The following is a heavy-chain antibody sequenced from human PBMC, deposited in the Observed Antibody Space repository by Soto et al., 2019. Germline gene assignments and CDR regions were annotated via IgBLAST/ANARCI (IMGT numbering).Heavy chain of an antibody. CDR1: GCTFSSYA. V-gene: IGHV1-69*13. CDR2: IIPIFGTA. Sequence: SVKVSCKASGCTFSSYAISWVRQAPGQGLEWMGGIIPIFGTANYAQKFQGRVTITADESTSTAYMELSSLRSEDTAVYYCARESIAARPGANYWGQGTLVTVSS. D-gene: IGHD6-6*01. J-gene: IGHJ4*02. CDR3: ARESIAARPGANY.